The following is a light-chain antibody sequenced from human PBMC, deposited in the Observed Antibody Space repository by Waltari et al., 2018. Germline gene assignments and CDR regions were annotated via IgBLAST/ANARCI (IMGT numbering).Light chain of an antibody. J-gene: IGKJ5*01. Sequence: EIVLTQSPATLSLSPGERAPLSRRASQSVSSYLAWYQQKPGQAPRLLIYDASNRATGIPARFSGSGSGTDFTLTISSLEPEDFAVYYCQQRSNWWITFGQGTRLEIK. CDR2: DAS. V-gene: IGKV3-11*01. CDR3: QQRSNWWIT. CDR1: QSVSSY.